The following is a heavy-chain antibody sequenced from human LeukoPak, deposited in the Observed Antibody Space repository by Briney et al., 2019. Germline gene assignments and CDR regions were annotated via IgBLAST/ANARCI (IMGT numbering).Heavy chain of an antibody. CDR3: AKGQELDDGVCLS. CDR2: ILSNGETK. V-gene: IGHV3-23*01. D-gene: IGHD6-13*01. J-gene: IGHJ4*02. Sequence: GSLRLSSAAPGFTLSSIAMSWVGQAPGKGLEWVSTILSNGETKYNADSVKGRFNIPRDNSKKTLYWQVNSQIVEDAAIYFWAKGQELDDGVCLSWGQRTRHSVSS. CDR1: GFTLSSIA.